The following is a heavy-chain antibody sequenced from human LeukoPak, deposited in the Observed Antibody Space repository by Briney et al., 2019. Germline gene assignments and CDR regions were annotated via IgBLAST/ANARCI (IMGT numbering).Heavy chain of an antibody. CDR2: IKQDGSEK. Sequence: PGGSLRLSCAASGFTFSTYWMSWVRQAPGTGLEWVASIKQDGSEKFYVDSVKGRFTISRDNAKNSLYLQMNSLRAEDTAVYYCARGGYQLLWYWGQGTLVTVSS. CDR1: GFTFSTYW. J-gene: IGHJ4*02. D-gene: IGHD2-2*01. CDR3: ARGGYQLLWY. V-gene: IGHV3-7*04.